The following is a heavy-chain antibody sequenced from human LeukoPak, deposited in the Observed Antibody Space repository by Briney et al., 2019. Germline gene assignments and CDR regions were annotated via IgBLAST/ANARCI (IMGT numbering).Heavy chain of an antibody. Sequence: PSETLSLTCTVSGGSISSSSYYWGWIRQPPGKGLEWIGSIYYSGSTYYNPSLKSRVTISVDTSKNLFSLKLSSVTAADTAVYYCARQSPYYDILTGYYFDYWGQGTLVTVSS. CDR1: GGSISSSSYY. CDR2: IYYSGST. J-gene: IGHJ4*02. V-gene: IGHV4-39*01. CDR3: ARQSPYYDILTGYYFDY. D-gene: IGHD3-9*01.